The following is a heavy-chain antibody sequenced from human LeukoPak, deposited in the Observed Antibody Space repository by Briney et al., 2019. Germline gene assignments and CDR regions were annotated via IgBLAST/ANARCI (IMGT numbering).Heavy chain of an antibody. J-gene: IGHJ4*02. D-gene: IGHD2-21*01. V-gene: IGHV1-46*01. CDR2: INPDSGST. CDR1: GYTFTTYY. CDR3: ARDLQARVALYSPDF. Sequence: GASVKVSCKASGYTFTTYYMHWVRQAPGQGLEWMGIINPDSGSTNYAQNFQGRVTMTRDTSTSTLYMELSSLRSEDTAMYYCARDLQARVALYSPDFWGQGTLVTVSS.